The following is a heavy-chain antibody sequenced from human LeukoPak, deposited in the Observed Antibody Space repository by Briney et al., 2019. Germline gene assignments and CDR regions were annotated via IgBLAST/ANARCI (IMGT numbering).Heavy chain of an antibody. J-gene: IGHJ4*02. D-gene: IGHD6-19*01. CDR3: ARLSRSGWYWDYFDY. CDR2: IIPIFGTA. CDR1: GGTFSSYA. Sequence: SVKVSCKASGGTFSSYAISWVRQAPGQGLEWMGGIIPIFGTANYAQKFQGRVTITTDESTSTAYMEMSSLRSEDTPVYYCARLSRSGWYWDYFDYWGQGTLVTVSS. V-gene: IGHV1-69*05.